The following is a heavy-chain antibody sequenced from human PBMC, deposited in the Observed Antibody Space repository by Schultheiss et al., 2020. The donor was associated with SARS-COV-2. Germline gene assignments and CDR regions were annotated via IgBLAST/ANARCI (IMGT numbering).Heavy chain of an antibody. D-gene: IGHD3-10*01. Sequence: SETLSLTCTVSGGSVSSGTYYWSWIRQPPGKGLEWIGYIYYSGSTYYNPSLKSRVTISVDTSKNQFSLKLSSVTAADTAVYYCSRVRRQFASGSPSDYWGRGSLVTVSS. V-gene: IGHV4-30-4*08. J-gene: IGHJ4*02. CDR2: IYYSGST. CDR1: GGSVSSGTYY. CDR3: SRVRRQFASGSPSDY.